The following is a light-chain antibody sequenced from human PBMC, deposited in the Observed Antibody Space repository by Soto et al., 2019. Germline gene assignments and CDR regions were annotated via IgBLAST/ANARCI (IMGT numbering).Light chain of an antibody. J-gene: IGLJ1*01. V-gene: IGLV2-14*01. CDR1: SSDVCGYNY. CDR3: SSYTNSDTI. CDR2: DVS. Sequence: QSALTQPASVSGSPGQSIAISCTGTSSDVCGYNYVSWYQQVPGKAPKLMIYDVSHRPLGVSNRFSGSKSGNTASLTISALQAEDEADYYCSSYTNSDTIFGTGTKVTVL.